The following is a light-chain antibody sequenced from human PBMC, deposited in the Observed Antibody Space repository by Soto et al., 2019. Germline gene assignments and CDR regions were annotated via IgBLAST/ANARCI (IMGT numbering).Light chain of an antibody. V-gene: IGKV3-11*01. CDR1: QSVGDY. CDR3: QQRSKLPRT. J-gene: IGKJ4*01. CDR2: GAS. Sequence: EILLTQSPATLSLSPGERATLSCRASQSVGDYLAWYQQRPGQAPRLLIYGASKRATGIPARCSASGSETDFTLTISILEADDFAVYFCQQRSKLPRTFGGGTKIEVK.